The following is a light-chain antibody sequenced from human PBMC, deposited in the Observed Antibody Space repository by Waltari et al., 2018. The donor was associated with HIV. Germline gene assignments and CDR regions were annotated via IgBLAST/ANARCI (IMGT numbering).Light chain of an antibody. Sequence: EVVLTQSPATLSLSPGERATLSCRASPSLSRFLAWYQQKPGQAPRLLIYDASNRATGIPGRFSGSGSGTDFTLTINSLEPEDFAVYYCQQRSNGAPLTFGGGTKVEIK. J-gene: IGKJ4*01. V-gene: IGKV3-11*01. CDR3: QQRSNGAPLT. CDR1: PSLSRF. CDR2: DAS.